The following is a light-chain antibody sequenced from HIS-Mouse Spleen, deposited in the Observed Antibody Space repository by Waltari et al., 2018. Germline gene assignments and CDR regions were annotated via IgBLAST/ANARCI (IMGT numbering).Light chain of an antibody. Sequence: SYELTQPPSVSVSPGQTARITCSGDALPKKYAYWYQHKSAQAPVLVIYEDSKRPSGIPAGFSGSSSGTMATLTISGAQVEDEADYYCYSTDSSGNHRVFGGGTKLTVL. V-gene: IGLV3-10*01. CDR1: ALPKKY. CDR3: YSTDSSGNHRV. CDR2: EDS. J-gene: IGLJ2*01.